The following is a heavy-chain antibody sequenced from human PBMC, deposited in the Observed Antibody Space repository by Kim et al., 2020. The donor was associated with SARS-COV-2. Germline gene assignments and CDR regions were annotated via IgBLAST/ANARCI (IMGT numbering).Heavy chain of an antibody. CDR2: IYYSGST. CDR3: ARGVRDMVRGVTSYFDY. V-gene: IGHV4-59*13. D-gene: IGHD3-10*01. Sequence: SETLSLTCSVSGGSISSYYWSWIRQPPGKGLEWIGYIYYSGSTNYNPSLKSRVTISVDTSKNQFSLKLSSVTAADTAVYYCARGVRDMVRGVTSYFDYWGQGTLVTVSS. J-gene: IGHJ4*02. CDR1: GGSISSYY.